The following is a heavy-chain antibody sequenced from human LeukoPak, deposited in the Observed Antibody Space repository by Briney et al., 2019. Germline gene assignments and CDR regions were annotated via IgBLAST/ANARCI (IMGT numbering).Heavy chain of an antibody. V-gene: IGHV3-48*01. CDR3: ARDHDSSSCPYFDY. CDR2: ISSRSSTI. Sequence: GGSLRLSCAASGFTFSSYSMNWVRQAPGKGLEWVSYISSRSSTIYYTDSVKGRFTISRDNAKNSLYLQMNSLRAEDTAVYYCARDHDSSSCPYFDYWGQGTLVTVSS. D-gene: IGHD6-13*01. CDR1: GFTFSSYS. J-gene: IGHJ4*02.